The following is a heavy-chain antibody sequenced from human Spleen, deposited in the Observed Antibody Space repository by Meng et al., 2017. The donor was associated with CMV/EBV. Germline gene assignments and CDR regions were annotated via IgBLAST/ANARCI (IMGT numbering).Heavy chain of an antibody. J-gene: IGHJ4*02. Sequence: KASGYTFTSYYMHWVRQAPGQGLEWMGIINPSGGSTSYAQKFQGRVTMTRDTSTSTVYMELSSLRSEDTAVYYCAREGGAAAGTLDYWGQGTLVTVSS. CDR3: AREGGAAAGTLDY. V-gene: IGHV1-46*01. D-gene: IGHD6-13*01. CDR2: INPSGGST. CDR1: GYTFTSYY.